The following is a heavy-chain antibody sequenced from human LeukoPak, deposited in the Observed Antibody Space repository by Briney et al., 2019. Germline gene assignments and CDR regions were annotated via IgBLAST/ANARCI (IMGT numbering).Heavy chain of an antibody. CDR1: GFTFSSYA. Sequence: PGRSLRLSCAASGFTFSSYAMHWVRQAPGKGLEWVAVISYDGSNKYYADSVKGRFTISRDNSKNTLYLQMNSLRAEDTAVYYCASGPGSGSYIGSLRYWGQGTLVTVSS. V-gene: IGHV3-30-3*01. CDR3: ASGPGSGSYIGSLRY. J-gene: IGHJ4*02. D-gene: IGHD3-10*01. CDR2: ISYDGSNK.